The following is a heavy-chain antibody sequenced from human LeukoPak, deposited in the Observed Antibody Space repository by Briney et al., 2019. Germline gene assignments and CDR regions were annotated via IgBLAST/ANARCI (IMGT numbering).Heavy chain of an antibody. D-gene: IGHD4-17*01. CDR3: AKETYTVTTYYFDY. V-gene: IGHV3-73*01. Sequence: PGGSLRLSCAASGFTFSGSAMHWVRQASGKGLEWVGRIRSKANGYATAYAASVKGRFTISRDDSKNTAYLQMNSLKTEDTAVYYCAKETYTVTTYYFDYWGQGTLVTVSS. CDR2: IRSKANGYAT. J-gene: IGHJ4*02. CDR1: GFTFSGSA.